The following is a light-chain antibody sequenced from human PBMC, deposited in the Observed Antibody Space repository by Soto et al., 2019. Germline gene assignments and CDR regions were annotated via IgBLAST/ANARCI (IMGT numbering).Light chain of an antibody. J-gene: IGLJ2*01. V-gene: IGLV2-14*01. CDR2: DVS. CDR1: SSDVGGYNY. Sequence: QSALTQPASVSGSPGQSITISCTGTSSDVGGYNYVSWYQQHPGKAPNLMIYDVSNRPSGVSNRFSGSKSGNTASLTISGLQAADEADYSCSSYTSSSTLVFGGGTQLTGL. CDR3: SSYTSSSTLV.